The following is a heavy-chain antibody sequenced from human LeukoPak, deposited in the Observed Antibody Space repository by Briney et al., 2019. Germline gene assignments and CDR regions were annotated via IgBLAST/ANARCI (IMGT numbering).Heavy chain of an antibody. CDR1: GGSISSGGYY. V-gene: IGHV4-31*03. CDR2: IYYSGST. CDR3: ARDSGDWFDP. Sequence: SQTLSLTCTDSGGSISSGGYYWSSIRQHPGKGLEWIGYIYYSGSTYYNPSLKSRVTISVDTSKNQFSLNLSSVTAADTAVYYCARDSGDWFDPWGQGTLVTVSS. J-gene: IGHJ5*02.